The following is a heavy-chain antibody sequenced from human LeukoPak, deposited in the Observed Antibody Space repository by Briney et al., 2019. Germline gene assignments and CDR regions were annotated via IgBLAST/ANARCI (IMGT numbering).Heavy chain of an antibody. CDR3: ARSYSNHLFGMDV. Sequence: GSLRLSCAVSGFTVSSYYMTWVRQAPGKGLEWVSVIYSGGSTYYADSVKGRVAISRDNSNNTVFLQMNIVRAEDTAVYYCARSYSNHLFGMDVWGQGTTVTVSS. CDR2: IYSGGST. V-gene: IGHV3-66*01. D-gene: IGHD4-11*01. J-gene: IGHJ6*02. CDR1: GFTVSSYY.